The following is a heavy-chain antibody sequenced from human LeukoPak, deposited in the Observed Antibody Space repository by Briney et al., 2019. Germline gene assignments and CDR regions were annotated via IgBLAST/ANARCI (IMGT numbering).Heavy chain of an antibody. J-gene: IGHJ3*02. CDR3: ARGPEDIVVVPAARTDAFDI. Sequence: SETLSLTCAVYGGSFRGYYWSWIRQPPGKGLEWIGEINHSGSTNYNPSLKSRVTISVDTSKNQSSLKLSSVTAADTAVYYCARGPEDIVVVPAARTDAFDIWGQGTMVTVSS. CDR2: INHSGST. V-gene: IGHV4-34*01. D-gene: IGHD2-2*01. CDR1: GGSFRGYY.